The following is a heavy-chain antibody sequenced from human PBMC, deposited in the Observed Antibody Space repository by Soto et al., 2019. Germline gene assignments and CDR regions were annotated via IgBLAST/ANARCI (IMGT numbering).Heavy chain of an antibody. V-gene: IGHV1-69*01. CDR2: VSPPFRTS. CDR1: GVSFNNNG. J-gene: IGHJ6*02. D-gene: IGHD3-10*01. Sequence: QVQLVQSGAEVQKPGSSVKVSCKTSGVSFNNNGISWVRQAPGHGLEWMGGVSPPFRTSNYARKFQGRISITADASTGTVNIELSSLTSEDTAQYYCARVLYYGSGSYSPYGMDVWGQGTTVTVSS. CDR3: ARVLYYGSGSYSPYGMDV.